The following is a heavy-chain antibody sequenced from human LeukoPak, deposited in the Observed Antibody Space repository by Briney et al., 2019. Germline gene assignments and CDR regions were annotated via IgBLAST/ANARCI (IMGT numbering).Heavy chain of an antibody. Sequence: EGSLRLSCAASGFTVSSNGMSWVRQAPGQGLDWVSILYSGGSAFYSDSVKGRFSISRDNSRNTLFLQLNSLRVEDTAVYYCARHTFTLSRPLDSWGQGTLVTVS. J-gene: IGHJ4*02. D-gene: IGHD3-22*01. V-gene: IGHV3-66*04. CDR2: LYSGGSA. CDR3: ARHTFTLSRPLDS. CDR1: GFTVSSNG.